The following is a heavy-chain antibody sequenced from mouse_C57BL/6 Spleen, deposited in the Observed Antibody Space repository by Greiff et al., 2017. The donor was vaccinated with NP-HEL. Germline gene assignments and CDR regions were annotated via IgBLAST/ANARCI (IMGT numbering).Heavy chain of an antibody. CDR1: GFTFSDYG. J-gene: IGHJ4*01. V-gene: IGHV5-15*04. Sequence: EVKLMESGGGLVQPGGSLKLSCAASGFTFSDYGMAWVRQAPRKGPEWVAFISNLAYSIYYADTVTGRFTISRENAKNTLYLEMSSLRSEDTAMYYCARRGTRYYGNYDAMDYWGQGTSVTVSS. CDR2: ISNLAYSI. D-gene: IGHD2-1*01. CDR3: ARRGTRYYGNYDAMDY.